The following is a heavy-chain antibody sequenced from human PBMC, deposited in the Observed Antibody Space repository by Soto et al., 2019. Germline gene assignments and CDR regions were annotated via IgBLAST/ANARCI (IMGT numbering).Heavy chain of an antibody. Sequence: GGSLRLSCAASGFTFNDYYMSWIRQDPGKGLEWVAVISYNGSNKYYADSVKGRFTITRDNSKNTLYLQMNSLRSEDTAVYYCAREGVRGMDVWGQGTTVTVSS. V-gene: IGHV3-30*03. CDR2: ISYNGSNK. CDR3: AREGVRGMDV. J-gene: IGHJ6*02. D-gene: IGHD3-16*01. CDR1: GFTFNDYY.